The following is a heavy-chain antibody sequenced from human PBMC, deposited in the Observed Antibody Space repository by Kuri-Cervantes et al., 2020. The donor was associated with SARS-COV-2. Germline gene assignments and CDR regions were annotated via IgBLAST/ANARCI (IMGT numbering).Heavy chain of an antibody. J-gene: IGHJ6*02. V-gene: IGHV1-24*01. CDR2: FDPEDGET. CDR1: GYTLTELS. CDR3: ATYSPYYYYGMDV. D-gene: IGHD2-15*01. Sequence: ASVNVSCKVSGYTLTELSMHWVRQAPGKGLEWMGGFDPEDGETIYAQKFQGRVTMTEDTSTDTAYTELSSLRSEDTAVYYCATYSPYYYYGMDVWGQGTTVTVSS.